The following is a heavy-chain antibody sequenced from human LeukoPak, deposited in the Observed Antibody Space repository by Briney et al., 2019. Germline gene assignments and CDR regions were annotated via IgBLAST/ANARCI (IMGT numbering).Heavy chain of an antibody. V-gene: IGHV1-3*01. Sequence: GASVKVSCKASGYTFTSYAMHWVRQAPGQRLEWMGWINAGNGNTKYSQKFQGRVTITRDTSASTAYMELSSLRSEDTAVYYCARGYYDFWSGYYRATRAFDYWGQGTLVTVSS. CDR3: ARGYYDFWSGYYRATRAFDY. CDR2: INAGNGNT. D-gene: IGHD3-3*01. CDR1: GYTFTSYA. J-gene: IGHJ4*02.